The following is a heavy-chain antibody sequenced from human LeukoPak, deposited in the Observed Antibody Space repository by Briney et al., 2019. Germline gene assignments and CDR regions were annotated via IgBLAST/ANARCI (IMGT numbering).Heavy chain of an antibody. V-gene: IGHV1-69*04. Sequence: ASVKVSCKASGGTFSSYAISWVRQARGQGLEWMGRIIPILGIANYAQKFQGRVTITADKSTSTAYMELSSLRSEDTAVYYCARGPYGDYGGPWGQGTLVTVSS. CDR2: IIPILGIA. CDR3: ARGPYGDYGGP. CDR1: GGTFSSYA. D-gene: IGHD4-17*01. J-gene: IGHJ5*02.